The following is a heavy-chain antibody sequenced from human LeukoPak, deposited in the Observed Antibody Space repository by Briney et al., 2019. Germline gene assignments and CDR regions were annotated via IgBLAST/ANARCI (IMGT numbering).Heavy chain of an antibody. CDR3: ATGDSGSYGFDY. D-gene: IGHD1-26*01. V-gene: IGHV1-24*01. CDR1: GCTLTELS. CDR2: FDPEDGET. J-gene: IGHJ4*02. Sequence: ASVKVSCKVSGCTLTELSMHWVRQAPGKGLEWMGGFDPEDGETIYAQKFQGRVTMTEDTSTDTAYMELSSLRSEDTAVYYCATGDSGSYGFDYWGQGTLVTVSS.